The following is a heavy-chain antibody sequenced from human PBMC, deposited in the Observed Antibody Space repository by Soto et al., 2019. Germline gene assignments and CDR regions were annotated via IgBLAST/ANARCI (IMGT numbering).Heavy chain of an antibody. V-gene: IGHV3-30*18. J-gene: IGHJ4*02. CDR3: AKDKEGGVPHY. Sequence: QVQLVESGGGVVQPGRSLRLSCAASGFTFSSYGMHWVRQAPGKGLEWVAVISYDGSNKYYADSVKGRFTISRDNSKNTLYLQMNSLRAEDTAVYYCAKDKEGGVPHYWGQGPLVTVSS. CDR2: ISYDGSNK. CDR1: GFTFSSYG. D-gene: IGHD3-16*01.